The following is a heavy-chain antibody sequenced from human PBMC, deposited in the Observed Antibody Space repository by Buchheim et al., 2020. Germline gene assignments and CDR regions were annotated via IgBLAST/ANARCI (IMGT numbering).Heavy chain of an antibody. CDR1: GFTFNSYS. V-gene: IGHV3-7*01. CDR3: AKVRYYYGMDV. CDR2: IKQDGSTK. J-gene: IGHJ6*02. Sequence: EVQLVESGGGLVQPGGSLRLSCAASGFTFNSYSMSWVRQAPGKGLEWVANIKQDGSTKYYADSVKGRFTISRDNAKNSLYLQMNSLRAGDTDVYYCAKVRYYYGMDVWGQGTT.